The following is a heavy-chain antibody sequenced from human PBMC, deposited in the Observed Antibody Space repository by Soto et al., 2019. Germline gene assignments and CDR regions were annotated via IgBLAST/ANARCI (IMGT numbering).Heavy chain of an antibody. D-gene: IGHD4-17*01. Sequence: EVQLVESGGGLVQPGRSLRLSCAASGFTFDDYAMHWVRQAPGKGLEWVSGISWNSGSIGYADSVKGRFTISRDNAKNSLYLQMNSLRAEDTALYYCAKSSYGDYDQLDYWGQGTLVTVSS. CDR2: ISWNSGSI. CDR1: GFTFDDYA. CDR3: AKSSYGDYDQLDY. J-gene: IGHJ4*02. V-gene: IGHV3-9*01.